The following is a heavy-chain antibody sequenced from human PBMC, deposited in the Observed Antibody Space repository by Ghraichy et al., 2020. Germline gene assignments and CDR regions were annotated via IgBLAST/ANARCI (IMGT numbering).Heavy chain of an antibody. CDR3: ARAVVVVTAIPGIPDAFDI. J-gene: IGHJ3*02. CDR2: ISSSSSTI. Sequence: GGSLRLSCAASGFTFSSYSMNWVRQAPGKGLEWVSYISSSSSTIYYADSVKGRFTISRDNAKNSLYLQMNSLRDEDTAVYYCARAVVVVTAIPGIPDAFDIWGQGTMVTVSS. CDR1: GFTFSSYS. D-gene: IGHD2-21*02. V-gene: IGHV3-48*02.